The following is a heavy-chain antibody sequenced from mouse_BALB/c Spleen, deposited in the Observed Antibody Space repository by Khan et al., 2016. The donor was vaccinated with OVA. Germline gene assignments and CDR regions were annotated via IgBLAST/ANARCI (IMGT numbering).Heavy chain of an antibody. CDR1: GYTFTDYY. CDR3: TRGLFDV. V-gene: IGHV1-19*01. J-gene: IGHJ1*01. Sequence: VQLKESGPELVKPGASVKMSCKASGYTFTDYYMKWVKQSYGKSLEWIGDINPDNGDTFYNQKFKGKATLTVDKSSSTAYMQLDSLTSEDSALYFCTRGLFDVWGAGTTVTVSS. CDR2: INPDNGDT.